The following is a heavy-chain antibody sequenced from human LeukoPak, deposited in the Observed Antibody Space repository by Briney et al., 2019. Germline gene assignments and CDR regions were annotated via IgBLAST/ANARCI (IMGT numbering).Heavy chain of an antibody. CDR2: INHSGST. V-gene: IGHV4-34*01. J-gene: IGHJ5*02. D-gene: IGHD3-22*01. Sequence: SETLSLTCAVYGGSSSGYYWSWIRQPPGKGLEWIGEINHSGSTNYNPSLKSRVTISVDTSKNQFSLKLSSVTAADTAVYYCARVSHYDSSGYYYRRRGWFDPWGQGTLVTVSS. CDR3: ARVSHYDSSGYYYRRRGWFDP. CDR1: GGSSSGYY.